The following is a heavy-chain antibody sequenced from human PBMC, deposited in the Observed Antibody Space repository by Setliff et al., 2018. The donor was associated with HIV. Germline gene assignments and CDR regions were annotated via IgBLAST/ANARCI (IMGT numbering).Heavy chain of an antibody. J-gene: IGHJ6*02. V-gene: IGHV4-31*03. CDR1: GGSISSGGYY. D-gene: IGHD2-21*01. CDR3: ARYCGGDYGVTGYGMDV. Sequence: SETLSLTCTVSGGSISSGGYYWSWIRQHPGKGLEWIGYIYYSGRTYYNPSLKSRVTISVDTSEIQFSLKLSSVTAADTSVYYCARYCGGDYGVTGYGMDVWGQGTTVTDSS. CDR2: IYYSGRT.